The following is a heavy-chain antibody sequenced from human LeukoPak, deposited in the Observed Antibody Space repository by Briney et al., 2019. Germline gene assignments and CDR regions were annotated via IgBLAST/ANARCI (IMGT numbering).Heavy chain of an antibody. CDR2: INPSGGST. CDR1: GYTFTSYY. J-gene: IGHJ4*02. Sequence: EASVTVSCKASGYTFTSYYMHWVRQAPGQGLEWMGIINPSGGSTSYAQKFQGRVTMTRDMSTSTVYTELSSLRSEDTAVYYCARVLSAYCGGDCPLDYWGQGTLVTVSS. D-gene: IGHD2-21*02. CDR3: ARVLSAYCGGDCPLDY. V-gene: IGHV1-46*01.